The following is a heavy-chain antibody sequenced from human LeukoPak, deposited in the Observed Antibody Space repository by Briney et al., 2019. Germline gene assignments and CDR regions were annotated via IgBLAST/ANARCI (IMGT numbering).Heavy chain of an antibody. CDR1: GFTFDDYT. Sequence: GGSLRLSCAASGFTFDDYTMHWVRHDPGKGLEWVSLISWDGGSTYYADSVKGRFTISRDNSKNSLYLQMNSLRTEDTALYYCAKDSADYYMDVWGKGTTVTISS. V-gene: IGHV3-43*01. CDR3: AKDSADYYMDV. CDR2: ISWDGGST. J-gene: IGHJ6*03.